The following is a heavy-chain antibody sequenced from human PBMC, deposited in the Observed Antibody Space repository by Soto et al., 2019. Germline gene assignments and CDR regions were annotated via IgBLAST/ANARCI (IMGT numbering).Heavy chain of an antibody. J-gene: IGHJ5*02. Sequence: EVQLLESGGALVQPGGSLRLSCAAPGLTSSNYGMGWFRQPPGKGLEWVSSISGGNTFYAGAVKGRFTISRDNSKNTLYLQMNSLTAEDTAVYYCAKAPSSDCNSGACSLRSWGQGTLVTVSS. V-gene: IGHV3-23*01. D-gene: IGHD2-21*01. CDR3: AKAPSSDCNSGACSLRS. CDR1: GLTSSNYG. CDR2: SISGGNT.